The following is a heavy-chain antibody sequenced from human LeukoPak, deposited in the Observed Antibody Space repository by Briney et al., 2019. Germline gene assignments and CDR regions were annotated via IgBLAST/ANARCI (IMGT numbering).Heavy chain of an antibody. V-gene: IGHV4-34*01. J-gene: IGHJ4*02. CDR1: GGSFDGYY. Sequence: SETLSLTCAVFGGSFDGYYWSWIRQSPEKGLEWIGEITYDGRTKYNPSLRSRVSISVDTSKIQFSLNLTSVTAADTAIYYCARGLASGYPPIPFDYWGQGTQVTVSS. D-gene: IGHD3-3*01. CDR3: ARGLASGYPPIPFDY. CDR2: ITYDGRT.